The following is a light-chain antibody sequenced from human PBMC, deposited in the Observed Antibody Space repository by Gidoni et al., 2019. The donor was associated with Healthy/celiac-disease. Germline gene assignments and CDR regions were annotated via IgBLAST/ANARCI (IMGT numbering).Light chain of an antibody. CDR3: QQRNYWPPSFT. V-gene: IGKV3-11*01. CDR2: DAS. CDR1: QSVSSY. J-gene: IGKJ3*01. Sequence: ELVLTQSPATLSLSPGERATLSCRASQSVSSYLAWYQQKPGQAPRLLIYDASNRATGIPARFSGSGSGTDFTLTISSLEPEDFAVYYCQQRNYWPPSFTFGPGTKVDIK.